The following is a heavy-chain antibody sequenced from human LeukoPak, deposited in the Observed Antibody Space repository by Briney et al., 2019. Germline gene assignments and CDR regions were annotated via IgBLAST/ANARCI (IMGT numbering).Heavy chain of an antibody. Sequence: GGSLRLSCVASGFTFRSYSLHWVRQAPGKGLEYVSAISSDGVNTFYANSVKGRFTISRDNSKDTLYLQLGNLRAEDMAMYYCATRISWNYVFDYWGQGALVTVSS. CDR2: ISSDGVNT. V-gene: IGHV3-64*01. CDR3: ATRISWNYVFDY. D-gene: IGHD1-7*01. CDR1: GFTFRSYS. J-gene: IGHJ4*02.